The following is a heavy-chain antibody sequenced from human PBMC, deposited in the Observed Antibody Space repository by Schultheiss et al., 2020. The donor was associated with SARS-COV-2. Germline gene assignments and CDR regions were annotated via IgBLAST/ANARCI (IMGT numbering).Heavy chain of an antibody. Sequence: GGSLRLSCAASGFTFSSYSMNWVRQAPGKGLEWVSSISSSSSYIYYADSVKGRFTISRDNAKNSLYLQMNSLRAEDTAVYYCARAYALVADVDYWGQGTLVTVSS. J-gene: IGHJ4*02. D-gene: IGHD2-15*01. V-gene: IGHV3-21*01. CDR2: ISSSSSYI. CDR3: ARAYALVADVDY. CDR1: GFTFSSYS.